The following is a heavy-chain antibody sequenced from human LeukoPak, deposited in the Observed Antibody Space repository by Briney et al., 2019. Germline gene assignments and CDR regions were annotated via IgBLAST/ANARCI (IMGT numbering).Heavy chain of an antibody. V-gene: IGHV3-23*01. CDR1: GFTFSSYA. CDR2: ISGSGTNT. CDR3: AKATSPVHSRNWFDS. J-gene: IGHJ5*01. Sequence: SGGSLRLSCAASGFTFSSYAMSWVRQAPGKGLEWVSSISGSGTNTDYADSVKGRFTISRDNSKNTVNVQTNSLRAEDTAVYYCAKATSPVHSRNWFDSWGQGTLVTVSS. D-gene: IGHD6-13*01.